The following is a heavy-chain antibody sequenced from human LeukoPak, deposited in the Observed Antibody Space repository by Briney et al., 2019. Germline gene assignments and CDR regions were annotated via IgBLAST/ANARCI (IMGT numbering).Heavy chain of an antibody. J-gene: IGHJ4*02. CDR1: GYTFTSYG. Sequence: GASVKVSCKASGYTFTSYGISWVRQAPGQGLEWMGWISAYNGNTNYAQKLQGRVTMTTDTSTSTAYMELRSLRSDDTAVYYCARASLGYCSSTSCLGRRFDYWGQGTLVTVSS. CDR3: ARASLGYCSSTSCLGRRFDY. V-gene: IGHV1-18*01. D-gene: IGHD2-2*01. CDR2: ISAYNGNT.